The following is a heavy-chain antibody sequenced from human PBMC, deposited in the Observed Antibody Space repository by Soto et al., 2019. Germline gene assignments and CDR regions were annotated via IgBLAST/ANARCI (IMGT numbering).Heavy chain of an antibody. D-gene: IGHD6-6*01. CDR2: INHSGST. J-gene: IGHJ5*02. Sequence: QVQLQQWGAGLLKPSETLSLTCAVYGGSFSGYYWSWIRQPPGKGLEWIGEINHSGSTNYNPSLTSRVTISVDTSKNQFSLKLSSVTAADTAVYYCARVWAIAARRGNWFDPWGQGTLVTVSS. CDR1: GGSFSGYY. V-gene: IGHV4-34*01. CDR3: ARVWAIAARRGNWFDP.